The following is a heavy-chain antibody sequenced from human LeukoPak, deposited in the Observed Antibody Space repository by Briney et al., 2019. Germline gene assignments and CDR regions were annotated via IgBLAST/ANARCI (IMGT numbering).Heavy chain of an antibody. J-gene: IGHJ4*02. V-gene: IGHV3-30-3*01. CDR2: ISYDGSNK. CDR1: GFTFSSYA. Sequence: PGGSLRLSCAASGFTFSSYAMHWVRQAPGKGLEWVAVISYDGSNKYYADSVKGRFTISRDNSKNTLYLQMNSLRAEDTAVYYCAKDDVSLPRYDFWSAGDYWGQGTLVTVSS. D-gene: IGHD3-3*01. CDR3: AKDDVSLPRYDFWSAGDY.